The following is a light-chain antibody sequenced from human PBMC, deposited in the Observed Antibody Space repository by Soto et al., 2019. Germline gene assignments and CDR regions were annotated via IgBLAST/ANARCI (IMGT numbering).Light chain of an antibody. CDR2: AAS. CDR3: QQSYSTPPT. J-gene: IGKJ2*01. CDR1: QSISSY. Sequence: DIQMTQSPSSLSASVGDRVTITCRASQSISSYLNWYQQKPGKAPKLLIYAASSLQSGVPSRFSGSGSGSDFTLTISSLQPGDFATYYCQQSYSTPPTFGQGTKLEIK. V-gene: IGKV1-39*01.